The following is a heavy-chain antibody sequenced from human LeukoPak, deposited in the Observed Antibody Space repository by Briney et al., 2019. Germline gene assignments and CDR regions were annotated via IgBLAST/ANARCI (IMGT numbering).Heavy chain of an antibody. Sequence: SETLSLTCVVYGGSFNGYYWSWIRQPPGKGLEWIGEIKHSGSTNYNPSLKSRVTISVDTSKNQFSLKLSSVTAADTAVYYCARNYYDSSGGFDPWGQGTLVTVSS. CDR3: ARNYYDSSGGFDP. D-gene: IGHD3-22*01. CDR2: IKHSGST. V-gene: IGHV4-34*01. CDR1: GGSFNGYY. J-gene: IGHJ5*02.